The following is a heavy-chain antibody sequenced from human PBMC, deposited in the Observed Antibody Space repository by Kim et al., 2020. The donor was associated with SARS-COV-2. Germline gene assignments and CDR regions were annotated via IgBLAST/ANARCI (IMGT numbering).Heavy chain of an antibody. CDR1: GFILSSFA. Sequence: GGSLRLSCAGSGFILSSFAMNWVRQAPGKGLEWVSSISNSGRDIYFADSVKGRFTISRDNSKQTLSLQMNNLGVEDTATYYCARSWLSAGSWFDYWGQGT. V-gene: IGHV3-23*01. CDR2: ISNSGRDI. D-gene: IGHD3-22*01. CDR3: ARSWLSAGSWFDY. J-gene: IGHJ4*02.